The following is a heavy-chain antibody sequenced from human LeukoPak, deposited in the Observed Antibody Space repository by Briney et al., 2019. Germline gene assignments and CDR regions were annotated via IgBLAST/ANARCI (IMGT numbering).Heavy chain of an antibody. Sequence: ASVKVSCKASGGTFSSYAISWVRQAPGQGLEWMGGIIPIFGTANYAQKFQGRVTTTADESTSTAYMELSSLRSEDTAVYYCARDARPGIAAAGTLDYWGQGTLVTVSS. CDR1: GGTFSSYA. CDR2: IIPIFGTA. D-gene: IGHD6-13*01. J-gene: IGHJ4*02. V-gene: IGHV1-69*13. CDR3: ARDARPGIAAAGTLDY.